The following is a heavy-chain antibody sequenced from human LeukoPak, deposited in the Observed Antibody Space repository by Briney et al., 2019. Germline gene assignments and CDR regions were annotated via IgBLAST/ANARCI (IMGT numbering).Heavy chain of an antibody. V-gene: IGHV4-34*01. CDR3: ARSRAVTRSSSWLQVRRRFDY. CDR2: INHSGST. Sequence: SETLSLTCAVYGGSFSGYYWSWIRQPPGKGLEWIGEINHSGSTNYNPSLKSRVTISVDTSKNQFSLKLSSVTAADTAVYYCARSRAVTRSSSWLQVRRRFDYWGQGTLVTVSS. J-gene: IGHJ4*02. D-gene: IGHD6-13*01. CDR1: GGSFSGYY.